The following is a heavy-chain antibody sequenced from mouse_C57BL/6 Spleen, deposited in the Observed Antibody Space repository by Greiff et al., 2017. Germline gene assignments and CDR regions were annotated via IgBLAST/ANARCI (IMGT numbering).Heavy chain of an antibody. CDR3: ARWAVVAPWYCDV. CDR2: INPSSGYT. J-gene: IGHJ1*03. Sequence: QVQLQQSGAELAKPGASVKLSCKASGYTFTSYWMHWVKQRPGQGLEWIGYINPSSGYTKYNQKFKDKATLTADKSSSTAYMQLSSRTYEDSAVYYGARWAVVAPWYCDVGGTGTTVTVSS. CDR1: GYTFTSYW. V-gene: IGHV1-7*01. D-gene: IGHD1-1*01.